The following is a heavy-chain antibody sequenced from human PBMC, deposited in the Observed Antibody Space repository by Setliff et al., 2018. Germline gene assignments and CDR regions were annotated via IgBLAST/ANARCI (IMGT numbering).Heavy chain of an antibody. CDR2: MYTDGSST. CDR3: ARDPTRKFDS. J-gene: IGHJ4*02. Sequence: GGSLRLSCAASGFTFTSYWMHWVRQAPGKGLVWVSRMYTDGSSTYYVDSVKGRFTISRDNAKNSLYLQVNSLRVEDTALYYCARDPTRKFDSWGQGTLVTVSS. V-gene: IGHV3-74*01. CDR1: GFTFTSYW.